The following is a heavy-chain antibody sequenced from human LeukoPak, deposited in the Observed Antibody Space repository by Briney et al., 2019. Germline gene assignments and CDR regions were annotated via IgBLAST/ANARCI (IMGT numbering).Heavy chain of an antibody. J-gene: IGHJ4*02. V-gene: IGHV4-59*01. CDR2: IYYSGST. Sequence: SETLSLTCTVSGGSISSYYWSWIRQPPGKGLVWIGYIYYSGSTNYNPSLKSRVTISVDTSKNQFSLKLSSVTAADTAVYYCAREARDGYNYYSDYWGQGTLVTVSS. CDR3: AREARDGYNYYSDY. CDR1: GGSISSYY. D-gene: IGHD5-24*01.